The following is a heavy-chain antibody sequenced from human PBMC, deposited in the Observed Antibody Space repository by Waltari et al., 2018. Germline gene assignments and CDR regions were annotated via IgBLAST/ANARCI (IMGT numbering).Heavy chain of an antibody. J-gene: IGHJ3*02. Sequence: QVQLQESGPGLVKPSETLSLTCTVSGGSISSHYWSWIRQPPGKGLEWIGYIYYSVSTNYNPSLKSRVTISVDTSKNQFSLKLSSVTAADTAVYYCASGARGAFDIWGQGTMVTVSS. CDR3: ASGARGAFDI. CDR1: GGSISSHY. CDR2: IYYSVST. D-gene: IGHD3-10*01. V-gene: IGHV4-59*11.